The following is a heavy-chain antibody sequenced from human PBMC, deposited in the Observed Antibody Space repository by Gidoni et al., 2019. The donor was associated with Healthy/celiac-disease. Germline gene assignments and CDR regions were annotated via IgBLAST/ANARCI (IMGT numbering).Heavy chain of an antibody. D-gene: IGHD3-3*01. CDR2: IWYDGSNK. V-gene: IGHV3-33*01. CDR3: ARGDYDFWSGYSHYYFDY. CDR1: GFTFSSYG. Sequence: QVQLVESGGGVVQPGRSLRLSCAASGFTFSSYGMHWVRQAPGKGPEWVAVIWYDGSNKYYADSVKGRFTISRDNSKNTLYLQMNSLRAEDTAVYYCARGDYDFWSGYSHYYFDYWGQGTLVTVSS. J-gene: IGHJ4*02.